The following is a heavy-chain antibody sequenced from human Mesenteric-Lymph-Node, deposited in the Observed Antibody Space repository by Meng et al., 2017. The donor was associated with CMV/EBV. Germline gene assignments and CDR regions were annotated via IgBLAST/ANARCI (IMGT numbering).Heavy chain of an antibody. CDR1: GGSISSSNYY. V-gene: IGHV4-39*07. CDR2: VYHSGTN. J-gene: IGHJ4*02. D-gene: IGHD3-9*01. CDR3: AREFYDTLTGYSHYFDY. Sequence: SETLSLTCTVSGGSISSSNYYWGRIRQPPGKGLEWIGSVYHSGTNYYRPSPTSRVTISIDTSKNQFSLNLNSVTAADTAVYYCAREFYDTLTGYSHYFDYWGQGTLVTVSS.